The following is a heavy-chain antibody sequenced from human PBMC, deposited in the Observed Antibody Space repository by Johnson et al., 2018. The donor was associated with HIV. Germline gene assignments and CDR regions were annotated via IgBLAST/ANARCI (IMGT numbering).Heavy chain of an antibody. D-gene: IGHD3-22*01. V-gene: IGHV3-11*04. J-gene: IGHJ3*01. CDR1: GFTFSDYY. CDR2: ISSGGPTI. CDR3: ARFDGFITTLRVIGDALDF. Sequence: QVHLVESGGGLVQPGGSLRLSCVASGFTFSDYYMTWIRQAPGKGLEWLSYISSGGPTIYYSDSVKGRFTISRDNAKNSLYMQMNSLRAEDTAVYYCARFDGFITTLRVIGDALDFWGQGTMVTVSS.